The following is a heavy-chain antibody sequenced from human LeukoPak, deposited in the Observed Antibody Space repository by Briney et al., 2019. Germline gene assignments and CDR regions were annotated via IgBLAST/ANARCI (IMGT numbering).Heavy chain of an antibody. J-gene: IGHJ4*02. D-gene: IGHD4-17*01. CDR2: INHSGST. V-gene: IGHV4-34*01. CDR3: ATTVTTGVDY. Sequence: TSETLSLTCAVYGGSFSGYYWSWIRQPPGKGLEWIGEINHSGSTNYNPSLKSRVTISVDTSKNQFSLKLSSVTAADTAVYYCATTVTTGVDYWGQGTLVTVSS. CDR1: GGSFSGYY.